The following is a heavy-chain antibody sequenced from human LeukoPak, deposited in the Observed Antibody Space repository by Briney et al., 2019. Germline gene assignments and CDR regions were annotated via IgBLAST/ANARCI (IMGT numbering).Heavy chain of an antibody. D-gene: IGHD5-24*01. CDR1: GGSISSYY. CDR2: IYYSGST. J-gene: IGHJ4*02. V-gene: IGHV4-59*01. Sequence: PSETLSLTCTVSGGSISSYYWSWIRQPPGKGLEWIGYIYYSGSTNYNPSLKSRVTISVDTSKNQFSPKLSSVTAADTAVYYCARGGGRDGSDYWGQGTLVTVSS. CDR3: ARGGGRDGSDY.